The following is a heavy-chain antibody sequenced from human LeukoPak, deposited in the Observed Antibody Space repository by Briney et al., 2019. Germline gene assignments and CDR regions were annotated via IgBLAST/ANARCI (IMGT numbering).Heavy chain of an antibody. D-gene: IGHD3-10*01. V-gene: IGHV4-39*07. CDR3: ARGGGIAIQRYYYGSNGMDV. CDR1: GGSISSSSYY. Sequence: SETLSLTCTVSGGSISSSSYYWGWIRQPPGKGLEWIGSIYYSGSTYYNPSLKSRVTISVDTSKNQFSLKLSSVTAADTAVYYCARGGGIAIQRYYYGSNGMDVWGQGTTVTVSS. J-gene: IGHJ6*02. CDR2: IYYSGST.